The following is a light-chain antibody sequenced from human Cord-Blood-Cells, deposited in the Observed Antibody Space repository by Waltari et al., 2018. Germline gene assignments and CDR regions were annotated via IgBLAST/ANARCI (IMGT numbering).Light chain of an antibody. CDR2: GNS. CDR1: RSNIGAGYD. CDR3: QSYDSSLSGAVV. J-gene: IGLJ2*01. Sequence: QSVLTQPPSVSGAPGQRVTISCPGSRSNIGAGYDVPWYQQLPGTAPKPLIYGNSNRPSGVPDRFSGSKSGTSASLAITGLQAEDEADYYCQSYDSSLSGAVVFGGGTKLTVL. V-gene: IGLV1-40*01.